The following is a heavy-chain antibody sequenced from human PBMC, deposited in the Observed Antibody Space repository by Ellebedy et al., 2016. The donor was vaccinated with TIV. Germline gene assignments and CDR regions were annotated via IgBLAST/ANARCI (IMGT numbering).Heavy chain of an antibody. CDR1: RFTFSIFG. Sequence: GGSLRLXCAASRFTFSIFGLHWVRQAPGKGLEWVAIISSDGTNKYYADSMRGRFTISRDNSKNTLYLQMDSLRPEDTAIYYCAKDESGGDLPRPFDHWGQGTLVTVSS. V-gene: IGHV3-30*18. CDR3: AKDESGGDLPRPFDH. J-gene: IGHJ4*02. CDR2: ISSDGTNK. D-gene: IGHD5-12*01.